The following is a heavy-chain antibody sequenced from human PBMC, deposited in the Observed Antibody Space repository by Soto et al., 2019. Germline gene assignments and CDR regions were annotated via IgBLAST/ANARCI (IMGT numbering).Heavy chain of an antibody. J-gene: IGHJ4*02. CDR3: ARGEYYDFWSGYSPSYDY. CDR2: INSDGSST. V-gene: IGHV3-74*01. CDR1: GFTFSSYW. D-gene: IGHD3-3*01. Sequence: GGSLRLSCAASGFTFSSYWMHWVRQAPGKGLVWVSRINSDGSSTSYADSVKGRFTISRDNAKNTLYLQMNSLRAEDTAVYYYARGEYYDFWSGYSPSYDYWGQGTLVTVSS.